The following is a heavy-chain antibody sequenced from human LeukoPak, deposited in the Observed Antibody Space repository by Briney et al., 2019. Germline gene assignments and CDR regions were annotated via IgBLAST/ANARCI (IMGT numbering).Heavy chain of an antibody. V-gene: IGHV3-30*18. D-gene: IGHD2/OR15-2a*01. CDR2: RSNDRTKQ. CDR3: AKESSNYFYYFEY. CDR1: GFTLSSSD. J-gene: IGHJ4*02. Sequence: GRSLRLLCAASGFTLSSSDMHWVRQAPGRGLEWVEVRSNDRTKQYYAYSLRGRFTLPRQNSKNTLYLQTNTLRDEDTAVYYCAKESSNYFYYFEYWGQGTLVTVSS.